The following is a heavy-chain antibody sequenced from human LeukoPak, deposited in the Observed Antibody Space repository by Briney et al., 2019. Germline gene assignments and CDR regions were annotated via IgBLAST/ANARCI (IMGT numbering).Heavy chain of an antibody. V-gene: IGHV3-23*01. CDR2: GNGRCATT. D-gene: IGHD7-27*01. CDR1: GFTFSDYA. J-gene: IGHJ6*03. CDR3: AKAPATGEGYYFYYMDV. Sequence: VQPGGPLRLSCASSGFASGFTFSDYAVSWVRQAAGKGSEWVASGNGRCATTYYADSLRGRFTISRDNSKNTLYLQMISLGADDTAIYFCAKAPATGEGYYFYYMDVWGKGTTVTVSS.